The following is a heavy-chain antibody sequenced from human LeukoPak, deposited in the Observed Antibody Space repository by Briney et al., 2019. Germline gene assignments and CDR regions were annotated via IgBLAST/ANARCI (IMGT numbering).Heavy chain of an antibody. Sequence: PGGSLRLSCAASEFTFSAYAMHWIRQAPGRGLEWVAFVRYGGNIKYYADSVKGRFTMSRDNSKNTLYLQMNSLRPEDTAVYYCTKDLGTEYNIFDYWGQGTLVTVSS. D-gene: IGHD3-9*01. CDR3: TKDLGTEYNIFDY. CDR2: VRYGGNIK. CDR1: EFTFSAYA. V-gene: IGHV3-30*02. J-gene: IGHJ4*02.